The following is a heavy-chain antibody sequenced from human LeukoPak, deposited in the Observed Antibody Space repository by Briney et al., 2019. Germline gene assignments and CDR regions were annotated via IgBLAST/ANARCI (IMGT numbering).Heavy chain of an antibody. J-gene: IGHJ1*01. V-gene: IGHV4-59*01. D-gene: IGHD1-26*01. CDR2: IHYSGNT. CDR1: GGSIRSYY. Sequence: SETLSLTCTVSGGSIRSYYWSWIRQSPGKGLEWIGYIHYSGNTNYNPSLKSRVTMSEDTSKNQVSLKLTSVTAADTAVYYCARLRGSYSSIRAEYFQHWGQGTLVTVSS. CDR3: ARLRGSYSSIRAEYFQH.